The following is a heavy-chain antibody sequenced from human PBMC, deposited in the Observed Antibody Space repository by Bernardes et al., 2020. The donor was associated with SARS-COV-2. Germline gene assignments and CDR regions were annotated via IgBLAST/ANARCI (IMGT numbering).Heavy chain of an antibody. CDR3: ASPAGSSSYGGYYYGMDV. V-gene: IGHV3-7*01. CDR2: IKQDGSEK. CDR1: GFTFSSYC. D-gene: IGHD6-13*01. Sequence: GGSLRLSCAASGFTFSSYCMSWVRQAPGKGLEWVANIKQDGSEKYYVDSVKGRFTISRDNAKNSLYLQMNSLRAEDTAVYYCASPAGSSSYGGYYYGMDVWGQGTTVTVS. J-gene: IGHJ6*02.